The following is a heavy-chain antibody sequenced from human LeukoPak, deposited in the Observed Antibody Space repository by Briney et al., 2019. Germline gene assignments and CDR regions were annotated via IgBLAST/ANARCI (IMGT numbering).Heavy chain of an antibody. CDR1: GGSISSSSYY. V-gene: IGHV4-39*07. D-gene: IGHD2-15*01. CDR2: IYHSGST. Sequence: SETLSLTCTVSGGSISSSSYYRGWIRQPPGKGLEWIGSIYHSGSTYYNPSLKSRVTISVDTSKNQFSLKLSSVTAADTAVYYCARVVVVVAAREYYFDYWGQGTLVTVSS. J-gene: IGHJ4*02. CDR3: ARVVVVVAAREYYFDY.